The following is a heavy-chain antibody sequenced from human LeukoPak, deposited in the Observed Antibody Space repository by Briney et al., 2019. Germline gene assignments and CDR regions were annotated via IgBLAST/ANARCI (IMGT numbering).Heavy chain of an antibody. J-gene: IGHJ4*02. V-gene: IGHV3-7*01. D-gene: IGHD3-10*01. CDR1: KFTFSNYW. CDR3: ARFSDNASGSLDY. CDR2: IKQDGSEK. Sequence: GGSLRLSCSASKFTFSNYWMSWVRQAPGKGLEWVANIKQDGSEKYYVDSVKGRFTISRDNARNSLYLQMNSLRADDTSVYYCARFSDNASGSLDYWGQGTLVTVSS.